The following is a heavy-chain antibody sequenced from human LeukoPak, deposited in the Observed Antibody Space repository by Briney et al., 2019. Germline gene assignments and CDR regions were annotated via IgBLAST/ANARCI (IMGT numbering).Heavy chain of an antibody. CDR3: ARDIKGYYDFWSGYTTEPYYFDY. CDR1: GYTFTGYY. D-gene: IGHD3-3*01. J-gene: IGHJ4*02. Sequence: GASVKVSCKASGYTFTGYYMHWVRQAPGQGLEWLGWINPNSGGTNYAQKLQGRVTMTRDTSISTAYMELSRLRYDDTAVYYCARDIKGYYDFWSGYTTEPYYFDYWGQGTLVTVSS. V-gene: IGHV1-2*02. CDR2: INPNSGGT.